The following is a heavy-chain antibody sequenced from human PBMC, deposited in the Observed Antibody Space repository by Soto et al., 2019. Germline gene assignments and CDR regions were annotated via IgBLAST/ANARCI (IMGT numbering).Heavy chain of an antibody. CDR1: GYTLTELS. CDR2: FDPEDGET. V-gene: IGHV1-24*01. J-gene: IGHJ4*02. CDR3: ATGRNYDILTASTTAF. Sequence: ASVKVSCKVSGYTLTELSMHWVRQAPGKGLEWMGGFDPEDGETIYAQKFQGRVTMTEDTSTDTAYMELSSLRSEDTAVYYCATGRNYDILTASTTAFWGQGTLVTVSS. D-gene: IGHD3-9*01.